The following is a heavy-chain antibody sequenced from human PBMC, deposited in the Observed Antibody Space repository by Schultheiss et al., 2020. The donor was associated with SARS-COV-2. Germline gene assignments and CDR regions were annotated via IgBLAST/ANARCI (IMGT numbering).Heavy chain of an antibody. CDR1: GGSISSGGYY. D-gene: IGHD3-22*01. J-gene: IGHJ5*02. CDR3: ARMTGYYDSSGYYRGWFDP. V-gene: IGHV2-70*11. Sequence: LRLSCTVSGGSISSGGYYWSWIRQPPGKALEWLARIDWDDNKHYSTSLKTRLTISKDTSKNQVVLTLTNMDPVDTATYYCARMTGYYDSSGYYRGWFDPWGQGTLVTVSS. CDR2: IDWDDNK.